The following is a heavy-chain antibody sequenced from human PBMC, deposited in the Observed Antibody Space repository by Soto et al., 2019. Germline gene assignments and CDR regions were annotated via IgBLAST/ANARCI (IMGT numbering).Heavy chain of an antibody. CDR1: GFTFSDYY. V-gene: IGHV3-11*05. CDR2: ISSSSSYT. Sequence: QVQLVESGGGLVKPGGSLRLSCAASGFTFSDYYMSWIRQAPGKGLEWVSYISSSSSYTNYADSVKGRSTISRDNAKNSLYLQRNSLRAEDTAVDHCVRSRNYYFDYWGQATRVPVSS. CDR3: VRSRNYYFDY. J-gene: IGHJ4*02.